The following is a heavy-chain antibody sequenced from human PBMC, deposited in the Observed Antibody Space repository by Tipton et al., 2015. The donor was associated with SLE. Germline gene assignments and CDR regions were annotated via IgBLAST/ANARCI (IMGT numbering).Heavy chain of an antibody. CDR3: ARGRPIGSFDI. Sequence: TLSLTCTVSGDSVRGSYWTWIRQPPGKGLEWIAYIYDSGSTSYNPSLKTRVTISVDTPKNQFSLKLTSVSAADTAVYFCARGRPIGSFDIWGQGTMVTVSS. J-gene: IGHJ3*02. V-gene: IGHV4-59*02. D-gene: IGHD3-10*01. CDR1: GDSVRGSY. CDR2: IYDSGST.